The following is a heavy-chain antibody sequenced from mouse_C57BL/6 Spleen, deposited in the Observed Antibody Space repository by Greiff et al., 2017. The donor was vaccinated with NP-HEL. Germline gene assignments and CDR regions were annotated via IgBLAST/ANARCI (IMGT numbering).Heavy chain of an antibody. J-gene: IGHJ3*01. CDR1: GYSITSGYY. CDR3: ATYYGSSYGFAY. V-gene: IGHV3-6*01. CDR2: IRYDGSN. D-gene: IGHD1-1*01. Sequence: EVKLLESGPGLVKPSQSLSLTCSVTGYSITSGYYWNWIRQFPGNKLEWMGYIRYDGSNNYNPSLKNRISITRDTSKNQFFLKLNSVTTEDTATYYCATYYGSSYGFAYWGQGTLVTVSA.